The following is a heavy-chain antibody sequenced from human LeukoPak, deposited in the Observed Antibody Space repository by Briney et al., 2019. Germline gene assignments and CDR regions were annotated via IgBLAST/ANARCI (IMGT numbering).Heavy chain of an antibody. Sequence: PSENLSLTCTVSGGSISSGDYYWSWIRQPPGKGLEWIGYIYYSGSTYYNPSLKSRVTISVDTSKNQFSLKLSSVTAADTAVYYCASRARGVIVYYYYYYMDVWGKGTTVTVSS. CDR3: ASRARGVIVYYYYYYMDV. CDR1: GGSISSGDYY. V-gene: IGHV4-30-4*01. D-gene: IGHD3-10*01. J-gene: IGHJ6*03. CDR2: IYYSGST.